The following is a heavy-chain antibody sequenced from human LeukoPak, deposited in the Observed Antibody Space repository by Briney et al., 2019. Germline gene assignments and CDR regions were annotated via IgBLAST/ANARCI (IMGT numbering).Heavy chain of an antibody. V-gene: IGHV3-30-3*01. D-gene: IGHD1-1*01. CDR1: GFTFSTYA. J-gene: IGHJ4*01. Sequence: GGSLRLSCAASGFTFSTYAMHWVRQAPGKGMEWMAVMSYDGSNKYYADSVRGRFTISRDNSKNTVFMEMNSLRAEDTAVYYCARGLNGGSQRGYFDDWGHGTLVTVSS. CDR3: ARGLNGGSQRGYFDD. CDR2: MSYDGSNK.